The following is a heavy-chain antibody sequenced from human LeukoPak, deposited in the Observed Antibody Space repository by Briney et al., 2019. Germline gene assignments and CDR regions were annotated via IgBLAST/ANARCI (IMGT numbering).Heavy chain of an antibody. CDR2: ISYDGSNK. J-gene: IGHJ6*03. Sequence: QTGGSLRLSCAASGFTFSSYAMHWVRQAPGKGLEWVAVISYDGSNKYYADSVKGRFTISRDNSKNTLYLQMNSLRAEDTAVYYCARDPDYSGYDYYYYYYMDVWGKGTTVTVSS. D-gene: IGHD5-12*01. CDR3: ARDPDYSGYDYYYYYYMDV. CDR1: GFTFSSYA. V-gene: IGHV3-30*04.